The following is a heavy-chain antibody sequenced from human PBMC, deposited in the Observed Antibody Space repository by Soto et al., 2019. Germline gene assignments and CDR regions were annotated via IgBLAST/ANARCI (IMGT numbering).Heavy chain of an antibody. D-gene: IGHD2-21*01. Sequence: SETLSLTCALYGGSFSGYYWNWIRQPPGKGLEWIGEINHRGSTNYNPSLKSRVTISMDTSKNQFSLKLSSVTAADTAVYYCARGGIAMVRGPGDHYYGMDVWGQGTSVTVSS. CDR3: ARGGIAMVRGPGDHYYGMDV. J-gene: IGHJ6*02. V-gene: IGHV4-34*01. CDR2: INHRGST. CDR1: GGSFSGYY.